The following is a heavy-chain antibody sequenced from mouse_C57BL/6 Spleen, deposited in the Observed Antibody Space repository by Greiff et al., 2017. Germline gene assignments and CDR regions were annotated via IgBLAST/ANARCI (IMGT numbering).Heavy chain of an antibody. J-gene: IGHJ1*03. V-gene: IGHV10-3*01. CDR1: GFTFNTYA. Sequence: EVHLVESGGGLVQPKGSLKLSCAASGFTFNTYAMHWVRIRSKSSNYATYYADSVKDRFTISRDDSQSMLYLQMNNLKTEDTAMYYCVRDDGNYLYFDVWGTGTTVTVSS. D-gene: IGHD2-1*01. CDR2: RSKSSNYAT. CDR3: VRDDGNYLYFDV.